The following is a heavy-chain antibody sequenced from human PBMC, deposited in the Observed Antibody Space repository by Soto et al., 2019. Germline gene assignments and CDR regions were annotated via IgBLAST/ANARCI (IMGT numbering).Heavy chain of an antibody. D-gene: IGHD2-2*01. V-gene: IGHV1-18*01. J-gene: IGHJ4*02. Sequence: ASVKVSSKASRYTFTSYGISWVRQAPGQGLEWMGWISAYNGNTNYAQKLQGRVTMTTDTSTSTAYMELRSLRSEDTAVYYCARERGCSSTSCYGDYWGQGTLVTVSS. CDR2: ISAYNGNT. CDR3: ARERGCSSTSCYGDY. CDR1: RYTFTSYG.